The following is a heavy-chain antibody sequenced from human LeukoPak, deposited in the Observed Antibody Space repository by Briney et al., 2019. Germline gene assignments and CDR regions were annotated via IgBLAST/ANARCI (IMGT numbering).Heavy chain of an antibody. D-gene: IGHD6-25*01. CDR2: ISSSSSTI. J-gene: IGHJ6*03. V-gene: IGHV3-48*04. Sequence: GGSLRLSCAASGLTSSSYSMNWVRQAPGKGLEWVSYISSSSSTIYYADSVKGRFTISRDNAKNSLYLQMNSLRADDTAVYYCARFAAGGSYYYYMDVWGKGTTVTVSS. CDR3: ARFAAGGSYYYYMDV. CDR1: GLTSSSYS.